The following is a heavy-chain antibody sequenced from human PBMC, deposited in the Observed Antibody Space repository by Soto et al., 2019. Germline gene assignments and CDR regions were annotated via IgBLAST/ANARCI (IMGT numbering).Heavy chain of an antibody. CDR3: AKDQGTYYGSGSKVFDY. CDR1: GFTFSSYA. D-gene: IGHD3-10*01. CDR2: ISGSGGST. Sequence: HPGGSLRLSCAASGFTFSSYAMSWVRQAPGKGLEWVSAISGSGGSTYYADSVKGRFTIPRDNSKNTLYLQMNSLRAEDTAVYYCAKDQGTYYGSGSKVFDYWGQGTLVTVSS. J-gene: IGHJ4*02. V-gene: IGHV3-23*01.